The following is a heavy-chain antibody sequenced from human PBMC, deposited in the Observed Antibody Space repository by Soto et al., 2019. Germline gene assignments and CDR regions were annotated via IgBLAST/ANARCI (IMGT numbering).Heavy chain of an antibody. CDR1: GFSLSNARMG. V-gene: IGHV2-26*01. CDR3: ARSFTYYDKGGGRNWFDP. CDR2: IFSNDEK. J-gene: IGHJ5*02. Sequence: QVTLKESGPVLVKPTETLTLTCTVSGFSLSNARMGVSWIRQPPGKALEWLAHIFSNDEKSYSTSLKSRLTSSKDTSKSQVVLTMTNMDPVDTATYYCARSFTYYDKGGGRNWFDPWGQGTLVTVSS. D-gene: IGHD3-9*01.